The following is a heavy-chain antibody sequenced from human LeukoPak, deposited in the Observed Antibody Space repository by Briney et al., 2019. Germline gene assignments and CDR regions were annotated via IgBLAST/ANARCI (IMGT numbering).Heavy chain of an antibody. CDR2: INHSGST. V-gene: IGHV4-34*01. CDR1: GGSISGYY. CDR3: ARGPKLLWFGAGHNWFDP. Sequence: SETLSLTCAVYGGSISGYYWSWIRQPPGKGLEWTGEINHSGSTNYNPSLKSRVTISVDTSKNQFSLKLSSVTAADTAVYYCARGPKLLWFGAGHNWFDPWGQGTLVTVSS. D-gene: IGHD3-10*01. J-gene: IGHJ5*02.